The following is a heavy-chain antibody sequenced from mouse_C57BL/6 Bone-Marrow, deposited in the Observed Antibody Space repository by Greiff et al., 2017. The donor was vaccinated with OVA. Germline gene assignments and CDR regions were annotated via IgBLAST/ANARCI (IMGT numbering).Heavy chain of an antibody. CDR3: ARSDYYGSSYDPYYYAMDY. D-gene: IGHD1-1*01. V-gene: IGHV1-72*01. Sequence: VQLQQPGAELVKPGASVKLSCKASGYTFTSYWMHWVKQRPGRGLEWIGRIDPNSGGTKYNEKFKSKATLTVDKPASTAYMQLSSLTSEDSAVYYCARSDYYGSSYDPYYYAMDYWGQGTSVIVSS. CDR1: GYTFTSYW. CDR2: IDPNSGGT. J-gene: IGHJ4*01.